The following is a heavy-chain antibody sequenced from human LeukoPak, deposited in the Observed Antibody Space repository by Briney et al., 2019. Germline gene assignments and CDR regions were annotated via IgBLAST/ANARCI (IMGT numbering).Heavy chain of an antibody. CDR1: GYTFTSCG. Sequence: ASVKVSCKASGYTFTSCGISWVRQAPGQALEWMGWISGYNGNTNYAQKLQGRVTMTTDTSTSTAYMELRSLRSDDTAVYYCARDFHSSGYYHYFHYWGQGTLVTVSS. D-gene: IGHD3-22*01. J-gene: IGHJ4*02. V-gene: IGHV1-18*01. CDR3: ARDFHSSGYYHYFHY. CDR2: ISGYNGNT.